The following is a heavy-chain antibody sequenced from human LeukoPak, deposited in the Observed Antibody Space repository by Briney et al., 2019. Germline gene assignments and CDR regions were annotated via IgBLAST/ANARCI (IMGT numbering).Heavy chain of an antibody. Sequence: SETLSLTCAVYGGSFSGYYWSWIRQPPGKGLEWIGEINHSGSTNYNPSLKSRVTISVDTSKNQFSLKLSSVTAADTAVYYCAIGYSTVTPAYWGQGTLVTVSS. CDR3: AIGYSTVTPAY. V-gene: IGHV4-34*01. CDR1: GGSFSGYY. J-gene: IGHJ4*02. CDR2: INHSGST. D-gene: IGHD4-17*01.